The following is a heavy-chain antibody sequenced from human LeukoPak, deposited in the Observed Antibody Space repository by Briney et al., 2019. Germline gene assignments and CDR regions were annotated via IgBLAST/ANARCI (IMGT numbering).Heavy chain of an antibody. D-gene: IGHD3-10*01. CDR1: GFTFSSYS. J-gene: IGHJ6*03. CDR3: ARRAEEPNYYGSGIYYYYMDV. Sequence: PGGSLRLSCAASGFTFSSYSMNWVRQTPGKELEWVSSISSSSSYIYYADSVKGRFTISRDNAKNSLYLQMNSLRAEDTAVYYCARRAEEPNYYGSGIYYYYMDVWGKGTTVTVSS. V-gene: IGHV3-21*01. CDR2: ISSSSSYI.